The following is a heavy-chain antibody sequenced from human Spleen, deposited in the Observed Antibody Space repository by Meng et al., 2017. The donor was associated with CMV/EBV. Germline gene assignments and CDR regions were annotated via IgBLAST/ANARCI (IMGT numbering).Heavy chain of an antibody. CDR3: ARGEVAGPTYYFDY. CDR1: TGSSNSAT. J-gene: IGHJ4*02. Sequence: TGSSNSATWNWIRQSQARGLEWLGRTYYRSKWYNDDAVSVKSRITINTDTSKNQFSLQLNSVTPEDTAVYYCARGEVAGPTYYFDYWGQGTLVTVSS. CDR2: TYYRSKWYN. D-gene: IGHD6-19*01. V-gene: IGHV6-1*01.